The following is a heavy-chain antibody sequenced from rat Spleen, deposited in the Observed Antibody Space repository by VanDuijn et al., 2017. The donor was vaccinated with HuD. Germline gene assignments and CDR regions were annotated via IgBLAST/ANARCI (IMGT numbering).Heavy chain of an antibody. CDR3: TRHDYPGVTTNWFTH. CDR2: IIYDGGST. J-gene: IGHJ3*01. V-gene: IGHV5S10*01. Sequence: EVQLVESGGGLVQPGRSLKLSCEVSGFTLSDYNMAWVRQAPRKGLEWVATIIYDGGSTYYRDSVKGRFTISSDNAKTTLYLQMDRLRSEDSATYYCTRHDYPGVTTNWFTHWGQGTLVTVSS. CDR1: GFTLSDYN. D-gene: IGHD1-4*01.